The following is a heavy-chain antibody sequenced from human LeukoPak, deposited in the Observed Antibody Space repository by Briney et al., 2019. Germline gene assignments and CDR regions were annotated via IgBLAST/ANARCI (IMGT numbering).Heavy chain of an antibody. CDR1: GFTFSSYA. J-gene: IGHJ4*02. CDR2: TSGSGGST. D-gene: IGHD4-17*01. Sequence: PGGSLRLSCAASGFTFSSYAMSWVRQAPGKGLEWVSATSGSGGSTYYADSVKGRFTISRDNSKNTLYLQMNSLRAEDTAVYYCAKNGGSLYTVIDYWGQGTLVTVSS. V-gene: IGHV3-23*01. CDR3: AKNGGSLYTVIDY.